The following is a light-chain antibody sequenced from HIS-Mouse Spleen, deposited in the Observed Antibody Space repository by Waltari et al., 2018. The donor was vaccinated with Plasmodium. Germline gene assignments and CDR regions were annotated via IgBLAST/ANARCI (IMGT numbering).Light chain of an antibody. V-gene: IGLV3-21*02. CDR3: QVWDSSSDHPV. Sequence: SYVLTQPPSVSVDPGQTARITCGGNNIGSKSGHWYQQKPGQAPVLVVYDDSARPSGIPERFSGSNSGNTATLTISRVEAGDEADYYCQVWDSSSDHPVFGGGTKLTVL. CDR2: DDS. J-gene: IGLJ2*01. CDR1: NIGSKS.